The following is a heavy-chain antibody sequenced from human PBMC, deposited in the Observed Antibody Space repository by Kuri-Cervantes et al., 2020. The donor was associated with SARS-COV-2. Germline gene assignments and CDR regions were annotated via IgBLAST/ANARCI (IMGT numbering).Heavy chain of an antibody. CDR1: GGSFSGYY. Sequence: SQTLSLTCAVYGGSFSGYYWSWIRQPPGKGLEWIGEINHSGSTNYNPSLKSRVTISVDTSKNQFSLKLSSVTAADTAVYYCARVKGIELIDWFDPWGQGTLVTVSS. CDR2: INHSGST. V-gene: IGHV4-34*01. J-gene: IGHJ5*02. D-gene: IGHD2-8*01. CDR3: ARVKGIELIDWFDP.